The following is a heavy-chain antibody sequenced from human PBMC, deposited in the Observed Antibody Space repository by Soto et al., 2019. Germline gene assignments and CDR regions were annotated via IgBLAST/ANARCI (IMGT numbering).Heavy chain of an antibody. Sequence: GASVKVSCKASGYTFTGYYMHWVRQAPGQGLEWMGWINPNSGGTNYAQKFQGWVTMTRDTSISTAYMELSRLRSDDTAVYYCARDAVVGATMAGDYYYYGMDVWGQGTTVTVSS. J-gene: IGHJ6*02. CDR1: GYTFTGYY. CDR2: INPNSGGT. D-gene: IGHD1-26*01. CDR3: ARDAVVGATMAGDYYYYGMDV. V-gene: IGHV1-2*04.